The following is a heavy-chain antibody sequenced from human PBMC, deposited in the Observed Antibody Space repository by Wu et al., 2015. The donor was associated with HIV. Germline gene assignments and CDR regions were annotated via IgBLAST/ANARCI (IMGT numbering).Heavy chain of an antibody. D-gene: IGHD6-19*01. Sequence: QVQLVQSGAEVKKPGASVKVSCKASGYTFTGYYMHWVRQAPGQGLEWMGWINPNSGGTNYAQKFQGRVTMTRDTSISTAYMELSRLRSDDTAVYYCARASIGIAVAGTIFDFDYWARERWSPSPQ. J-gene: IGHJ4*02. CDR2: INPNSGGT. V-gene: IGHV1-2*02. CDR1: GYTFTGYY. CDR3: ARASIGIAVAGTIFDFDY.